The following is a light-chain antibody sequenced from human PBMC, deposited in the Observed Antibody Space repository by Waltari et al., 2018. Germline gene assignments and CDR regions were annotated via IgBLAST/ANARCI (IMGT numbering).Light chain of an antibody. J-gene: IGKJ4*01. CDR1: QSISSY. CDR3: QQSYSTPRT. V-gene: IGKV1-39*01. Sequence: CRASQSISSYLNWYQQKPGKAPKLLIYAASSLQSGVPSRFSGSGSGTDCTRTISSLQPEDFATYYCQQSYSTPRTFGGGTKVEIK. CDR2: AAS.